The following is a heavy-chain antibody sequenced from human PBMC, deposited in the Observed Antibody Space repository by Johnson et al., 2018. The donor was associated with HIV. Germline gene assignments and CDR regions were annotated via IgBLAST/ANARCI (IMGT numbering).Heavy chain of an antibody. V-gene: IGHV3-7*03. CDR1: GFTFSSYA. CDR2: IKQDGSEK. Sequence: MLLVESGGGLVQPGGSLRLSCAASGFTFSSYAMSWVRQAPGKGLEWVANIKQDGSEKYYVDSVKGRFTISRDNSKNTLYLQMNSLRAEDTAVYYCAKDCGRWLQSDAFDIWGQGTMVTVSS. CDR3: AKDCGRWLQSDAFDI. J-gene: IGHJ3*02. D-gene: IGHD5-24*01.